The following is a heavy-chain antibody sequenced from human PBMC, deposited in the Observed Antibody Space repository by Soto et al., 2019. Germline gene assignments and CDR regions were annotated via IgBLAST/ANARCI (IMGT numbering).Heavy chain of an antibody. D-gene: IGHD3-3*01. V-gene: IGHV3-21*01. CDR3: ARDMSITIFGVVPDEFGMDV. J-gene: IGHJ6*02. CDR2: ISSSSSYI. Sequence: PGGSLRLSCAASGFTFSSYSMNWVRQAPGKGLEWVSSISSSSSYIYYADSVKGRFTISRDNAKNSLYLQMNSLRAEDTAVYYCARDMSITIFGVVPDEFGMDVWGQGTTVTVSS. CDR1: GFTFSSYS.